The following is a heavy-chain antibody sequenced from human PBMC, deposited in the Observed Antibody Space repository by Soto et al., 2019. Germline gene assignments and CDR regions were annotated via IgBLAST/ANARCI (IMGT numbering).Heavy chain of an antibody. J-gene: IGHJ4*02. D-gene: IGHD2-8*01. Sequence: QVQLVQSGPEVKKPGASVKVSCKAAGYTFTSFGISWARQAPGQGLEWVAGIIGYNGNIDSAQNFQGRVTVTTDTSTSTAYMELRNLRSDDTAVYYCARDRKFSNYGTNDCGQFFDYWGQGTLVTVS. V-gene: IGHV1-18*04. CDR2: IIGYNGNI. CDR1: GYTFTSFG. CDR3: ARDRKFSNYGTNDCGQFFDY.